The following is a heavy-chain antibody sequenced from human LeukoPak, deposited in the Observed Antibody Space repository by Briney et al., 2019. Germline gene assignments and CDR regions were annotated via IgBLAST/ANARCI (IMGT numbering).Heavy chain of an antibody. J-gene: IGHJ4*02. V-gene: IGHV4-34*01. CDR1: GGSFSGYY. CDR2: INHSGST. D-gene: IGHD6-19*01. Sequence: PSETLSLTCAVYGGSFSGYYWSWIRQPPGKGLEWIGEINHSGSTNYNPSLKSRVTISVDTSKNQFSLKLSSVTAADTSVYYCARIGYSSGWYRGKYFDYWGQGTLVTVSS. CDR3: ARIGYSSGWYRGKYFDY.